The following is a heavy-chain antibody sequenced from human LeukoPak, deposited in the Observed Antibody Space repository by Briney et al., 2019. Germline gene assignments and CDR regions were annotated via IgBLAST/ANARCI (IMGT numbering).Heavy chain of an antibody. CDR2: ISGSGGST. J-gene: IGHJ4*02. CDR1: GFTFSSYW. Sequence: GGSLRLSCAASGFTFSSYWMSWVRQAPGKGLEWVSAISGSGGSTYYADSVKGRFTISRDNSKNTLYLQMNSLRAEDTAVYYCAKDDSGYDNFHFDYWGQGTLVTVSS. CDR3: AKDDSGYDNFHFDY. V-gene: IGHV3-23*01. D-gene: IGHD5-12*01.